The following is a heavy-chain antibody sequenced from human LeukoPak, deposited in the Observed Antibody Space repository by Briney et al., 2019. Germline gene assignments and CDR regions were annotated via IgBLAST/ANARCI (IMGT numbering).Heavy chain of an antibody. J-gene: IGHJ3*02. CDR3: ASVKDIVVVVAAPSDAFDI. D-gene: IGHD2-15*01. V-gene: IGHV1-8*03. Sequence: ASVKVSCKASGYTFTSYDINWVRQATGQGLEWMGWMNPNSGNTGYAQKFQGRVTITRNTSISTAYMELSSLRSEDTAVYYCASVKDIVVVVAAPSDAFDIWGQGTMVTVSS. CDR2: MNPNSGNT. CDR1: GYTFTSYD.